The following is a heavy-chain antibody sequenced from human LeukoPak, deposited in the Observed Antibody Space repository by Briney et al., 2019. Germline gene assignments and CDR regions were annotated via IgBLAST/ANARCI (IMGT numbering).Heavy chain of an antibody. D-gene: IGHD6-19*01. CDR2: ISSSGRTI. CDR1: GFTFSDYY. Sequence: GGSLRLSFAASGFTFSDYYMNWIRQAPGKGLEWVSYISSSGRTIYYADSVTGRFTISRDNAKNSLYLQMNSLRAEDTAVYYCARGGAVAGTCAYWGQGTLVTVSS. V-gene: IGHV3-11*01. CDR3: ARGGAVAGTCAY. J-gene: IGHJ4*02.